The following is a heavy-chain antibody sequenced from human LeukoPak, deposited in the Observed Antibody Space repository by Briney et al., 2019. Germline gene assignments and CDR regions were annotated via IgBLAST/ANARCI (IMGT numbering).Heavy chain of an antibody. D-gene: IGHD3-22*01. Sequence: GGSLRLSCAPSGFTFSSYWMHWVRQAPGKGLVWVSRIITDGSSTSYADSVKGRFTISRDNAKNTLYLQMNSLRAEDTAVYYCARDPTSYYYQNSGYYYDYWGQGTLVTVSS. V-gene: IGHV3-74*01. CDR3: ARDPTSYYYQNSGYYYDY. J-gene: IGHJ4*02. CDR1: GFTFSSYW. CDR2: IITDGSST.